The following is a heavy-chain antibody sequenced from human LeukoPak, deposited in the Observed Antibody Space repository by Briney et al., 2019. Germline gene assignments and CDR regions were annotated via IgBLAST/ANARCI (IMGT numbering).Heavy chain of an antibody. CDR2: ISYDGSNK. V-gene: IGHV3-30*04. Sequence: GGSLRLSCAASGFTFSSYAMHWVRQAPGKGLEWVAVISYDGSNKYYADSVKGRFTISRDNSKNTLYLQMNSLRAEDTAVYYCARPGYSGSYSGAFDIWGQGTMVTVSS. J-gene: IGHJ3*02. CDR3: ARPGYSGSYSGAFDI. D-gene: IGHD1-26*01. CDR1: GFTFSSYA.